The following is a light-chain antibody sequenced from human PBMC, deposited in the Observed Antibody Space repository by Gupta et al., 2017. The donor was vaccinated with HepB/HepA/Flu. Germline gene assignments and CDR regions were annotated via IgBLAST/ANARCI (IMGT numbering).Light chain of an antibody. CDR1: SSDVGGYNY. J-gene: IGLJ2*01. CDR2: DVN. Sequence: QSALTQPASLSGSPGQSITISCTGTSSDVGGYNYVSWYQQHPGKAPKLIIYDVNNRPSGVSSRFFGSGSGNTASLTLSGLQAEDEADYYCSSYTSSNTFLFGGGTKLTVL. V-gene: IGLV2-14*03. CDR3: SSYTSSNTFL.